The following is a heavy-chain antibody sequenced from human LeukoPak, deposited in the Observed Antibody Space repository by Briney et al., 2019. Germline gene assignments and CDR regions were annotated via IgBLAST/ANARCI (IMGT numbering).Heavy chain of an antibody. CDR2: ISGSGGST. V-gene: IGHV3-23*01. D-gene: IGHD7-27*01. Sequence: GGSLRLSCAASGFTFSSYAMSWVRQAPGRGLEWVSAISGSGGSTYYADSVKGRFTISRDNSKNTLYLQMNSLRAEDTAVYYCAKDPKLGIRFDYWGQGTLVTVSS. CDR1: GFTFSSYA. J-gene: IGHJ4*02. CDR3: AKDPKLGIRFDY.